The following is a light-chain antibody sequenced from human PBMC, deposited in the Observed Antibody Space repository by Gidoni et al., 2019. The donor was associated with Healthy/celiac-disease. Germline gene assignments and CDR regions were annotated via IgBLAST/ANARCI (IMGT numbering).Light chain of an antibody. V-gene: IGKV4-1*01. CDR3: QQYYSTPPLT. J-gene: IGKJ4*01. Sequence: DIVMTQSPDSLAVSLGERATINCKSSQSVLYSSNNKNYLAWYQQKPGQPPKLLIYLASTRESGVPDRFSGSASGTDFTLTISSLQAEDVAVYYCQQYYSTPPLTFGGGTKVEIK. CDR1: QSVLYSSNNKNY. CDR2: LAS.